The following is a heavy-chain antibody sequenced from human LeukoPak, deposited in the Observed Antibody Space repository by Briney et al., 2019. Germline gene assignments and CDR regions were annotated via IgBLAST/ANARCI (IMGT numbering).Heavy chain of an antibody. V-gene: IGHV1-69*04. D-gene: IGHD2-2*01. CDR1: GYTFTSYD. J-gene: IGHJ4*02. CDR3: AEAISSTSCQLDY. CDR2: IIPNLGIA. Sequence: ASVKVSCKASGYTFTSYDINWVRQAPGQGLEWMGKIIPNLGIANYAQKFQGRVTITADKSTSTAYMELSSLRSEDTAVYYCAEAISSTSCQLDYWGQGTLVTVSS.